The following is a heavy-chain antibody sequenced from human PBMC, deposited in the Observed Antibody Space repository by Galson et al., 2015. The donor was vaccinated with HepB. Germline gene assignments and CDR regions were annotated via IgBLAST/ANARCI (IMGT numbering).Heavy chain of an antibody. CDR1: GFSFSSYA. CDR3: ARDLGPYYYYAMDV. Sequence: SLRLSCAASGFSFSSYAMHWVRQAPGKGLEWAAVMSYDGSNEYYADSVKGRFTISRDNSKNTLYLQMSSLRAEDTAVYYCARDLGPYYYYAMDVWGQGTTVTVSS. V-gene: IGHV3-30-3*01. D-gene: IGHD7-27*01. CDR2: MSYDGSNE. J-gene: IGHJ6*02.